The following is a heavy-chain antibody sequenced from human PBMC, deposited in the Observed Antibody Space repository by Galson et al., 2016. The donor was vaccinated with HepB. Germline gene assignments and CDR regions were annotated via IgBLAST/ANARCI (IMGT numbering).Heavy chain of an antibody. CDR2: ISKTGGTT. D-gene: IGHD4-11*01. CDR1: GFTFSDWD. V-gene: IGHV3-30-3*01. Sequence: SLRLSCAASGFTFSDWDFHWVRQAPGKGLEWVAVISKTGGTTFYGDSVKGRFTISRDNPKNTVDLQVHSLRSEDAAVYFCARDFKLGAPDYRDYWGQGTLVTVSS. J-gene: IGHJ4*02. CDR3: ARDFKLGAPDYRDY.